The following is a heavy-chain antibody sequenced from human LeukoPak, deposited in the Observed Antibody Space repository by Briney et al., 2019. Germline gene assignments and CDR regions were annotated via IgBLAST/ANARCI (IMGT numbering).Heavy chain of an antibody. CDR2: VSSTGST. J-gene: IGHJ5*02. Sequence: PSETLSLTCTVSGGSLNSGRDSWSWVRQSAGKGLEWIGRVSSTGSTNYNAALKSRVAISVDTSKNQFSLKLSSVTAADTAVYYCARARSGGWYLHPGWFDPWGQGTLVTVSS. V-gene: IGHV4-61*10. CDR3: ARARSGGWYLHPGWFDP. CDR1: GGSLNSGRDS. D-gene: IGHD6-19*01.